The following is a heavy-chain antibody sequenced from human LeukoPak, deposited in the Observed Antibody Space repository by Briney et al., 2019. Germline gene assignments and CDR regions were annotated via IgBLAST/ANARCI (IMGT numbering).Heavy chain of an antibody. CDR1: GYTFTSYY. D-gene: IGHD6-19*01. Sequence: GASVTVSCRASGYTFTSYYMHWLRQAPGQGLAWVGIINPSGGSTSYAQKFQGRVTMTRDTSTSTVYMELSSLRSEDAAVYYCARSRQWLVRYYFDYWGQGTLVTVSS. J-gene: IGHJ4*02. CDR2: INPSGGST. V-gene: IGHV1-46*03. CDR3: ARSRQWLVRYYFDY.